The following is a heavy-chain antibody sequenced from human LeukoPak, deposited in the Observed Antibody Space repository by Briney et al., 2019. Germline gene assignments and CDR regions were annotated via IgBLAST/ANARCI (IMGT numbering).Heavy chain of an antibody. Sequence: ASVKVSCKASGYTVTGYYLHWVRQAPGQGLEWMGWINPNSGGTNYAQKFQDRVTMTRDTSISTAYMELSRLRDDDTAIYYCVRDETTLYCSGGSCYQFDFWGQGTLVTVSS. J-gene: IGHJ4*02. D-gene: IGHD2-15*01. V-gene: IGHV1-2*02. CDR2: INPNSGGT. CDR3: VRDETTLYCSGGSCYQFDF. CDR1: GYTVTGYY.